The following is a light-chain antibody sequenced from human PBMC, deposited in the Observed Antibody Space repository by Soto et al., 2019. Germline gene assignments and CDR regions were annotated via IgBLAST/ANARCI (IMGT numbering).Light chain of an antibody. CDR1: QSISSNY. J-gene: IGKJ4*01. CDR3: HQYGTSP. Sequence: EIVLTQSPGTLSLSPGERATLSCRASQSISSNYLAWYQQKPGPAPRLLIYGASSRATGIPDRVSGSGSGTEFSLTISRREPEDVAVYYCHQYGTSPFGGGTKVQIK. V-gene: IGKV3-20*01. CDR2: GAS.